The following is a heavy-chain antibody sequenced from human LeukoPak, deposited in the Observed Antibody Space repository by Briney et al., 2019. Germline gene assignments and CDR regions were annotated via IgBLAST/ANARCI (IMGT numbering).Heavy chain of an antibody. CDR2: ISGSGGST. CDR1: RFTFSSYA. CDR3: AKPQLWKDVGYDAFDI. V-gene: IGHV3-23*01. J-gene: IGHJ3*02. D-gene: IGHD1-1*01. Sequence: GGSLRLSCAASRFTFSSYAMSWVRQAPGKGLEWVSAISGSGGSTYYADSVKGRFTISRDNSKNTLYLQMNSLRAEDTAVYYCAKPQLWKDVGYDAFDIWGQGTMVTVSS.